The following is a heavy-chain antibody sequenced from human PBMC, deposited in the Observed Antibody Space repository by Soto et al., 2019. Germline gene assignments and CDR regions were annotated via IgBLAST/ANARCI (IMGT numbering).Heavy chain of an antibody. V-gene: IGHV1-2*04. Sequence: ASVKVSCKASGYTFTGYHMHWVRQAPGQGLEWMGWINPNSGGTNYAQKFQGWVTMTRDTSIGTAYMELSRLRSDDTAVYYCARSGSSTSFDYWGQGTLVTVSS. CDR1: GYTFTGYH. CDR2: INPNSGGT. CDR3: ARSGSSTSFDY. D-gene: IGHD2-2*01. J-gene: IGHJ4*02.